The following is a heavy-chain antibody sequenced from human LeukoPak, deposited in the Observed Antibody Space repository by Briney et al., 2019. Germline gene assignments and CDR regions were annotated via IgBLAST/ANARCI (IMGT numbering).Heavy chain of an antibody. V-gene: IGHV3-23*01. CDR1: GFTFSSYA. CDR3: AKDGYSITMVRGVIRVTNLYYYYGMDV. J-gene: IGHJ6*02. D-gene: IGHD3-10*01. Sequence: PGGSLRLSCAASGFTFSSYAMSWVRQAPGKGLEWVSAISGSGGSTYYADSVKGRFTISRDNSKNTLYLQMKSLRAEDTAVYYCAKDGYSITMVRGVIRVTNLYYYYGMDVWGQGTTVTVSS. CDR2: ISGSGGST.